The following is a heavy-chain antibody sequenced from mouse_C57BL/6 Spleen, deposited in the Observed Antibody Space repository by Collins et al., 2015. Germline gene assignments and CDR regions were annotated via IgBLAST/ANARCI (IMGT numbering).Heavy chain of an antibody. J-gene: IGHJ3*01. D-gene: IGHD2-2*01. CDR2: IWSGGST. Sequence: VQLKQSGPGLVQPSQSLSITCTVSGFSLTSYGVHWVRQSPGKGFLEWLGVIWSGGSTDYNAAFISRLSISKDNSKSQVFFKMNSLQADDTAIYYCARNGGYWFAYWGQGTLVTVSA. CDR3: ARNGGYWFAY. CDR1: GFSLTSYG. V-gene: IGHV2-2*01.